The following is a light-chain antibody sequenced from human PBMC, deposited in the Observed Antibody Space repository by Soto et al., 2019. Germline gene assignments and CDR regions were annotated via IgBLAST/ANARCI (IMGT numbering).Light chain of an antibody. CDR2: DAS. Sequence: EIVLTQSPATLSLSPGERATLSCRASQSVSTYLAWFQQKPGQAPRLLIYDASNRATGIPARFSGSGSGTDFILTISSLEPEDFAVYYCQQRANWPPRTFGQGTKVEIK. V-gene: IGKV3-11*01. CDR1: QSVSTY. CDR3: QQRANWPPRT. J-gene: IGKJ1*01.